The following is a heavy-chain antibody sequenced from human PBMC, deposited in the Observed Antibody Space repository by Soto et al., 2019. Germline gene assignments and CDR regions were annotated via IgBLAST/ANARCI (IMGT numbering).Heavy chain of an antibody. D-gene: IGHD4-17*01. J-gene: IGHJ4*02. CDR2: IDYTGNT. Sequence: SETLSLTCTVSGGSISSSSYYWGCIRQPPGKGLEWIASIDYTGNTFYNPSLTSRVTISVDTSKNPFSLKVTSVTAADTAVYYCATIHTEYGTDSWGQGTLGTVST. CDR1: GGSISSSSYY. CDR3: ATIHTEYGTDS. V-gene: IGHV4-39*01.